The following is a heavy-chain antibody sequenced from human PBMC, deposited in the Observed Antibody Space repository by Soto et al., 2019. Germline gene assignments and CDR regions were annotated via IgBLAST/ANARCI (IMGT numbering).Heavy chain of an antibody. J-gene: IGHJ4*02. CDR3: ARGRYGDY. Sequence: QVHLVQSGAEVKKPGASVKVSCKASGYTFTSYGITWVRQAPGQGLEWMGWISAHNGNTDYAQKLQGRVIVTRDTATSTANMELRSLISDDTAVYYCARGRYGDYWGQGALFTVSS. CDR2: ISAHNGNT. CDR1: GYTFTSYG. V-gene: IGHV1-18*01. D-gene: IGHD1-1*01.